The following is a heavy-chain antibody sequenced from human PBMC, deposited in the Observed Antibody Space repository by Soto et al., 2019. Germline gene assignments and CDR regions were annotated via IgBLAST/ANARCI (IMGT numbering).Heavy chain of an antibody. V-gene: IGHV3-48*03. Sequence: EVQLVESGGGLVQPGGSLRLSCVGSEFTFSNYEMNWVRQAPGKGLEWVSYISYTGSTIYYADSVRGRFTISRDNSKNSMDLQMNSLRAEDTAVYYCARGLRNYYDRSGVHYWGQGTLVTVSS. CDR3: ARGLRNYYDRSGVHY. D-gene: IGHD3-22*01. CDR1: EFTFSNYE. CDR2: ISYTGSTI. J-gene: IGHJ4*02.